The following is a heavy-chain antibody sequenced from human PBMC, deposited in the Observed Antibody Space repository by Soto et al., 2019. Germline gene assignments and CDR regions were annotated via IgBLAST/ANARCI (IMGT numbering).Heavy chain of an antibody. CDR3: AAVPNRLGGYSSGGSCYSAFDY. J-gene: IGHJ4*02. V-gene: IGHV1-69*01. Sequence: QVQLVQSGAEVKKPGSSVKVSCKASGGTFSSYAISWVRQAPGQGLEWMGGIIPIFGTANYAQKFQGRVTITADESTSTAYMELSSLRSEDTAVYYCAAVPNRLGGYSSGGSCYSAFDYWGRGTLVTVSS. CDR1: GGTFSSYA. D-gene: IGHD2-15*01. CDR2: IIPIFGTA.